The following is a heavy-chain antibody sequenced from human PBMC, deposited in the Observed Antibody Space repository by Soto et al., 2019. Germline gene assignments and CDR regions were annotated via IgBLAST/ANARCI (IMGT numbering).Heavy chain of an antibody. Sequence: EVLLLESGGGLVQPGGSLRLSCEASGFSFSSFAMNWVRQAPGKGLEWVSAIGDSGASTYYADSVKGRFTISRDNSRNTLYLPLNSPRAEATAVYYGAKGVELAVWGNGNTVTVSS. CDR1: GFSFSSFA. J-gene: IGHJ6*04. V-gene: IGHV3-23*01. D-gene: IGHD1-26*01. CDR2: IGDSGAST. CDR3: AKGVELAV.